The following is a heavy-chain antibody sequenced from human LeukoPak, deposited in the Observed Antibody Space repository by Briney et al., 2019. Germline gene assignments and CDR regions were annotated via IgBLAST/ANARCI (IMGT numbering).Heavy chain of an antibody. CDR1: GYTFTGYY. CDR3: ARLGIGYAMNAAGVDY. Sequence: ASVKVSCKASGYTFTGYYMHWVRQAPAQGLEWMGWINPNSGGTNYAQKFRGRVTMTRDTSISTAYMELSRLRPDDTAVYYCARLGIGYAMNAAGVDYWGQGTLVTVSS. J-gene: IGHJ4*02. V-gene: IGHV1-2*02. D-gene: IGHD2-8*01. CDR2: INPNSGGT.